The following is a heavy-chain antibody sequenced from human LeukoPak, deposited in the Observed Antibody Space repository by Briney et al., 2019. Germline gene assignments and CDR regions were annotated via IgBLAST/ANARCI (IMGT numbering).Heavy chain of an antibody. CDR3: ARAPPYCSGGSCYSGSHYYYYGMDV. CDR1: GFTFSSYS. V-gene: IGHV3-21*01. Sequence: PGRSLRLSCAASGFTFSSYSMNWVRQAPGKGLEWVSSISSSSSYIYYADSVKGRFTISRDNAKNSLYLQMNSLRAEDTAVYYCARAPPYCSGGSCYSGSHYYYYGMDVWGQGTTVTVSS. D-gene: IGHD2-15*01. J-gene: IGHJ6*02. CDR2: ISSSSSYI.